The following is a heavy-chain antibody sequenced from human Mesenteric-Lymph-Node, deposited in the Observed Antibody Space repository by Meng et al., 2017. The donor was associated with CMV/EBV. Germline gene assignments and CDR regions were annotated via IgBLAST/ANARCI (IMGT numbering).Heavy chain of an antibody. J-gene: IGHJ4*02. V-gene: IGHV1-69*04. Sequence: YAVSWLRQAPGQGLEWMGRINPLLGTTHFAQRFQGRVTITADKSKTTTYLELSSLRSEDTAVYYCARDFAPVTGYYGSRTSSGLAYWGQGTLVTVSS. CDR2: INPLLGTT. CDR1: YA. CDR3: ARDFAPVTGYYGSRTSSGLAY. D-gene: IGHD3-10*01.